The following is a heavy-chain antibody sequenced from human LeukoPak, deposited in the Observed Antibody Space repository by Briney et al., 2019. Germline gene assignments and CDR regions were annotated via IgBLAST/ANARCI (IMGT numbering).Heavy chain of an antibody. CDR2: IYSGGST. CDR3: ARGATYYYGSGSYYRPYYFDY. CDR1: GFTVSSNY. Sequence: GGSLRLSCAASGFTVSSNYMSWARQAPGKGLEWVSVIYSGGSTYYADSVKGRFTISRDNSKNALYLQMNSPRAEDTAAYYCARGATYYYGSGSYYRPYYFDYWGQGTLVTVSS. V-gene: IGHV3-53*01. J-gene: IGHJ4*02. D-gene: IGHD3-10*01.